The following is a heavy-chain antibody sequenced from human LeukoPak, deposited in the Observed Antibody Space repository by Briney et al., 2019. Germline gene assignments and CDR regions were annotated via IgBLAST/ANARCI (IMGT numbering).Heavy chain of an antibody. D-gene: IGHD2-2*01. V-gene: IGHV1-18*04. CDR2: ISAYNGNT. CDR3: ARAPLSIVVVPAANAFDI. CDR1: GYTFTSYG. Sequence: ASVKVSCKASGYTFTSYGISWVRQAPGQGLEWMGWISAYNGNTNCAQKLQGRVTMTTDTSTSTAYMELRSLRSDDTAVCYCARAPLSIVVVPAANAFDIWGQGTMVTVSS. J-gene: IGHJ3*02.